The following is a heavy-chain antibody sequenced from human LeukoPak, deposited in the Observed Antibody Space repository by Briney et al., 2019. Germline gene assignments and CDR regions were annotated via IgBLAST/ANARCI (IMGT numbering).Heavy chain of an antibody. D-gene: IGHD3-10*01. V-gene: IGHV3-21*01. J-gene: IGHJ4*02. CDR3: ARDTTYGSGSYSFDY. CDR2: ISSSSSYI. Sequence: NPGESLRLSCTASGFTFSNFWMGWVRQAPGKGLEWVSSISSSSSYIYYADSVKGRFTISRDNAKNSLYLQMNSLRAEDTAVYYCARDTTYGSGSYSFDYWGQGTLVTVSS. CDR1: GFTFSNFW.